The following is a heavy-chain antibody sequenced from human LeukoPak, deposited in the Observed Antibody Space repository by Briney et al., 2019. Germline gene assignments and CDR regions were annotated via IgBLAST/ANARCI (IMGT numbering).Heavy chain of an antibody. CDR2: ISGSGGST. CDR3: ATDLTYSSSSWFDY. J-gene: IGHJ4*02. V-gene: IGHV3-23*01. D-gene: IGHD6-6*01. CDR1: GFTFSSYA. Sequence: GGSLRLSCAASGFTFSSYAMSWVRQAPGKGLEWVSAISGSGGSTYYADSVKGRFTISRDNSKNTLYLQMNSLRAEDTAVYYCATDLTYSSSSWFDYWGQGTLVTVSS.